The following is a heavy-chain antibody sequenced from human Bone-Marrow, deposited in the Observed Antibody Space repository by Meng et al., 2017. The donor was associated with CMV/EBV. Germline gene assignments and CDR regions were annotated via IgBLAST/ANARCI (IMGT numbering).Heavy chain of an antibody. J-gene: IGHJ6*02. CDR1: GFTFSSYG. D-gene: IGHD5-18*01. V-gene: IGHV3-30*02. CDR2: IRYDGSNK. CDR3: AKVALTWIQLWLKPGYYYGMDV. Sequence: GESLKISCAASGFTFSSYGMHWVRQAPGKVLEWVAFIRYDGSNKYYADSVKGRFTISRDNSKNTLYLQMNSLRAENTAVYYCAKVALTWIQLWLKPGYYYGMDVWGQGTTVTVPS.